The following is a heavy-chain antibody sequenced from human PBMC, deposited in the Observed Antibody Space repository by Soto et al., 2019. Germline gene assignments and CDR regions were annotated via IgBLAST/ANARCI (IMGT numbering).Heavy chain of an antibody. CDR2: ISSGSSDT. CDR1: EFTFSRVS. J-gene: IGHJ4*02. CDR3: ARVAY. Sequence: GGSLRLSCEASEFTFSRVSMNWVRQVPGKGLEWVASISSGSSDTWYADSVKGRFIISRDNAQNSLFLQMNTLSTQENPMHYCARVAYWGPGTQVTVSS. V-gene: IGHV3-21*01.